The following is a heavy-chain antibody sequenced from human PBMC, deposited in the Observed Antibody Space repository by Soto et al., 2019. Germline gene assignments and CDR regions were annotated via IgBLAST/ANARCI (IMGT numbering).Heavy chain of an antibody. D-gene: IGHD1-1*01. Sequence: QVQLVQSGAEVKKPGASVKVSCKASGYTFTGYYMHWVRQAPGQGLEWMGWINPNSGGTNYAQKFQGRVTMTRDTSISTAYMELSRLRSDDTAVYYCARXXXXXXNLDKTIYYGMDVWGQGTTVTVSS. CDR3: ARXXXXXXNLDKTIYYGMDV. J-gene: IGHJ6*02. V-gene: IGHV1-2*02. CDR2: INPNSGGT. CDR1: GYTFTGYY.